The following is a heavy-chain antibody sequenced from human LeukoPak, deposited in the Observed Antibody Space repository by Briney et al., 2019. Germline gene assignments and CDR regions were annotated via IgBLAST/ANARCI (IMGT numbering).Heavy chain of an antibody. CDR3: ARGDYYDSSGYFPGMNY. CDR2: ISDYNGNT. Sequence: ASVKVSCKASGHTFTNYAITWVRQAPGQGLEWMGWISDYNGNTNYAQKFQGRVTMTTDTSTSTAYMELRSLRSDDTAVYYCARGDYYDSSGYFPGMNYWGQGTLVTVSS. V-gene: IGHV1-18*01. D-gene: IGHD3-22*01. CDR1: GHTFTNYA. J-gene: IGHJ4*02.